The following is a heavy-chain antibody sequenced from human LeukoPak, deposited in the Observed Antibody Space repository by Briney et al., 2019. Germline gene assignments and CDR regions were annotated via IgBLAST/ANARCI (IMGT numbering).Heavy chain of an antibody. J-gene: IGHJ6*02. D-gene: IGHD5-12*01. CDR2: IYSGGST. CDR3: ARDATYSGYDLRLRMDV. Sequence: PGGSLRLSCAASGFTVSSNYMSWVRQAPGKGLEWVSVIYSGGSTYYADSVKGRFTISRDNSKNTLYLQMNSLRAEDTAVYYCARDATYSGYDLRLRMDVWGQGTTVTVSS. CDR1: GFTVSSNY. V-gene: IGHV3-66*01.